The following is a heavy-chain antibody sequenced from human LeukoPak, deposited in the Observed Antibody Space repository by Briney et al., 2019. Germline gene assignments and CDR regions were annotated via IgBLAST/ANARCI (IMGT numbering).Heavy chain of an antibody. CDR2: IYYSGST. CDR3: ARTTVRRAFDI. J-gene: IGHJ3*02. V-gene: IGHV4-59*01. D-gene: IGHD4-17*01. CDR1: GGSISSYY. Sequence: SETLSLTXTVSGGSISSYYWSWIRQPPGKGLEWIGYIYYSGSTNYNPSLKSRVTISVDTSKNQFSLKLSSVTAADTAVYYCARTTVRRAFDIWGQGTMVTVSS.